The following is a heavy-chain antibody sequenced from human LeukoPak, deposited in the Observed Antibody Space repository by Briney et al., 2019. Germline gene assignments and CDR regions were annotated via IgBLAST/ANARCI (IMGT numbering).Heavy chain of an antibody. V-gene: IGHV4-59*01. CDR2: IYYTGST. Sequence: SETLSLTCTVSGGSISTYYWSWIRQPPGKGLEWIGYIYYTGSTNYSPSLKSRVTISVDTSKNQFSLKLSSVTAADTAVYFCARGSYYSDSSGYSTYHYYYMDVWGKGTTVTVSS. CDR3: ARGSYYSDSSGYSTYHYYYMDV. J-gene: IGHJ6*03. D-gene: IGHD3-22*01. CDR1: GGSISTYY.